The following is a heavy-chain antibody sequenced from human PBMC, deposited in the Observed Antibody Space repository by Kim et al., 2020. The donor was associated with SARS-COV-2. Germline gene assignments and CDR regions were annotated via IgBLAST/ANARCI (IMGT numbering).Heavy chain of an antibody. J-gene: IGHJ3*02. Sequence: ADSMKGRFAISRDNAKNSLYLQMNSLRAEDTAFYYCARSGVGAILSGAFDIWGQGTMVTVSS. V-gene: IGHV3-9*01. CDR3: ARSGVGAILSGAFDI. D-gene: IGHD1-26*01.